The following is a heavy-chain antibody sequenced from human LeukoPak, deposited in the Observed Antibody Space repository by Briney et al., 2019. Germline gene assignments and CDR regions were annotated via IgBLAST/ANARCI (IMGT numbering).Heavy chain of an antibody. Sequence: SETLSLTCAVSGYSISSGYYWGWIRQPPGKGLEWIGSIYHSGSTYYNPSLKSRVTISVDTSKNQFSLKLSSVTAADTAVYYCARNDILTGYSSTEFDCWGQGTLVTVSS. D-gene: IGHD3-9*01. CDR2: IYHSGST. J-gene: IGHJ4*02. CDR3: ARNDILTGYSSTEFDC. CDR1: GYSISSGYY. V-gene: IGHV4-38-2*01.